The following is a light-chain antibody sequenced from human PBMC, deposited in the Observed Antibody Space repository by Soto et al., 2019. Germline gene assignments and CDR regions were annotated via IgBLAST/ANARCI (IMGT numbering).Light chain of an antibody. Sequence: EIVLTQSPGTLSLSPGERATLSCRASQSVSNNYVAWYQQKPGQAPRLLIFRASIKATGIPDRFSGSGSGTDFILNISGLETEDSAIYQCHHHGGSPETFGKGTKVDTK. V-gene: IGKV3-20*01. J-gene: IGKJ1*01. CDR1: QSVSNNY. CDR2: RAS. CDR3: HHHGGSPET.